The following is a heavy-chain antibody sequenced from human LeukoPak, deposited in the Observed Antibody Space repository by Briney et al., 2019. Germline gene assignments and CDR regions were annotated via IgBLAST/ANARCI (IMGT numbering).Heavy chain of an antibody. CDR1: GGSISSSF. CDR3: ARDTVAAAGDFDY. CDR2: INYSGSS. Sequence: SETLSPTCTVSGGSISSSFWSWIRQPPGKGLEWIGCINYSGSSHYNPSLKSRVTISLDTSKNQFSLRLSSVSAADTALYFCARDTVAAAGDFDYWGQGTLVTVSS. D-gene: IGHD6-25*01. J-gene: IGHJ4*02. V-gene: IGHV4-59*01.